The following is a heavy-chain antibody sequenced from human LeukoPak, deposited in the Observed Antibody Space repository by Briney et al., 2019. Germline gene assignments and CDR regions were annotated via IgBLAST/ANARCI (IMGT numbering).Heavy chain of an antibody. J-gene: IGHJ4*02. V-gene: IGHV1-8*03. CDR3: ARHSPGYSSGWLQFTFDY. CDR1: GYTFTSYD. D-gene: IGHD6-19*01. CDR2: MNPNSGNT. Sequence: ASMKVSCKASGYTFTSYDINWVRQATGQGLEWMGWMNPNSGNTGYAQKFQGRVTITRNTSISTAYMELSSLRSEDTAASYCARHSPGYSSGWLQFTFDYWGQGTLATVSS.